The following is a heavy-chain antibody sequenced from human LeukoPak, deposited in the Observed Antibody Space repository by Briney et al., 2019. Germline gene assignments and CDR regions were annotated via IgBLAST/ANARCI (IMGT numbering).Heavy chain of an antibody. CDR2: IYYSGST. J-gene: IGHJ3*02. Sequence: SETLSLTCTVSGGSISSYYWSWIRQPPGKGLEWIGYIYYSGSTNYNPSLKSRVTISVDTSKNQFSLKLSSVTAADTAVYYCARQRGTLGAFDIWGRGTMVTVSS. CDR1: GGSISSYY. V-gene: IGHV4-59*01. CDR3: ARQRGTLGAFDI. D-gene: IGHD1-14*01.